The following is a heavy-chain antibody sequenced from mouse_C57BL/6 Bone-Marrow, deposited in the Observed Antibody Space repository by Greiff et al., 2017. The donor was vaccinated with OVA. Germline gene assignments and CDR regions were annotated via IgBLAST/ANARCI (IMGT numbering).Heavy chain of an antibody. J-gene: IGHJ2*01. CDR1: GFTFSSYA. CDR3: TRDPGSLFDY. V-gene: IGHV5-9-1*02. D-gene: IGHD1-1*01. Sequence: EVKLVESGEGLVKPGGSLKLSCAASGFTFSSYAMSWVRQTPEKRLEWVAYISSGGDYIYYADTVKGRFTISRENARNTLYLQMSSLKSEDTAMYYCTRDPGSLFDYWGQGTTLTVSS. CDR2: ISSGGDYI.